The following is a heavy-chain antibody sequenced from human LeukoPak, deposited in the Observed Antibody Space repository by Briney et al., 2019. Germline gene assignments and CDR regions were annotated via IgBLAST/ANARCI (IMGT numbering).Heavy chain of an antibody. CDR2: INPNSGGT. CDR1: GYTFTGYY. CDR3: ARMNLHDAFDI. D-gene: IGHD1-14*01. Sequence: GASVEVSCKASGYTFTGYYIHWVRQAPGQGLEWMGWINPNSGGTNYAQKFQGRVTMTRDTSISTAYMELSRLRSDDTAVYYCARMNLHDAFDIWGQGTMVTVSS. J-gene: IGHJ3*02. V-gene: IGHV1-2*02.